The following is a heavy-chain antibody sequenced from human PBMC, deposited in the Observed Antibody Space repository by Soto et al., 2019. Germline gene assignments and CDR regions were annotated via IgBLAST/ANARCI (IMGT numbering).Heavy chain of an antibody. CDR1: GDTFSSYG. D-gene: IGHD6-19*01. J-gene: IGHJ5*02. V-gene: IGHV1-69*13. CDR2: IIPKFGTT. Sequence: ASVKVSCKASGDTFSSYGISWVRQAPGQGLEFMGGIIPKFGTTNYAQKFRGRVTITADESTSTAYMEVRSLRSEDTAVYYCARASGRGWYNWFDPWCQGTLVTVSS. CDR3: ARASGRGWYNWFDP.